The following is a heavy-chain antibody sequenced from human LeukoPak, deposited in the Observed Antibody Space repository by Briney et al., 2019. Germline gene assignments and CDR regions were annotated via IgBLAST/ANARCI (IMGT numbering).Heavy chain of an antibody. Sequence: WRTLRLSCAASGFTFSSYAMHWVRQAPGKGLEWVALIPYDGSNKYYADSVKGRFTVSRDNSKNTLYLQMNSLRAEDTAVYYCVRGAYSSSWLNFDYWGQGTLVTVSS. J-gene: IGHJ4*02. V-gene: IGHV3-30*04. CDR2: IPYDGSNK. CDR3: VRGAYSSSWLNFDY. CDR1: GFTFSSYA. D-gene: IGHD6-13*01.